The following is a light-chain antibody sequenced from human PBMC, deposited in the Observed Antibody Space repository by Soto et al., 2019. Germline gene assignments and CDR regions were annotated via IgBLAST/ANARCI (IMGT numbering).Light chain of an antibody. CDR3: AAWDDSLSGLV. CDR2: RNN. CDR1: SSNIGSNY. J-gene: IGLJ1*01. Sequence: QSVLTQPPSASGTPGQRVTISCSGSSSNIGSNYVYWYQQLPGTAPTLLIYRNNQRPSGVPDRFSGSKSGTSASLAISGLRSEDEADYYCAAWDDSLSGLVFGTGTKLTVL. V-gene: IGLV1-47*01.